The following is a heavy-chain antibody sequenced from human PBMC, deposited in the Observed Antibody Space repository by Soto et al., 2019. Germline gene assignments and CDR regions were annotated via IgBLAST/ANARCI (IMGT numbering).Heavy chain of an antibody. CDR3: ARGLDPLYSSSSEYWFDP. CDR2: TNHSGST. J-gene: IGHJ5*02. CDR1: GGSFSGYY. Sequence: SETLSLTCAVYGGSFSGYYWSWIRQPPGKGLEWIGETNHSGSTNYNPSLKSRVTISVDTSKNQFSLKLSSVTAADTAVYYCARGLDPLYSSSSEYWFDPWGQGTLVTVS. D-gene: IGHD6-6*01. V-gene: IGHV4-34*01.